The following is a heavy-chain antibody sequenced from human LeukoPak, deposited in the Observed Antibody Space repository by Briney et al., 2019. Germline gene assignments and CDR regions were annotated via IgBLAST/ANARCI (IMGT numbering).Heavy chain of an antibody. V-gene: IGHV4-39*01. Sequence: SETLSLTCIVSGGSIRTPSHYWDWIRQSPGKGLEWIGSMFYSGSTYYNPSLKSRVTISVDMSKSQFSLTLTSLTAADTGVYYCARRNIVVPDTLPLNAFDVWGQGARVTVPS. CDR2: MFYSGST. D-gene: IGHD2-2*01. J-gene: IGHJ3*01. CDR3: ARRNIVVPDTLPLNAFDV. CDR1: GGSIRTPSHY.